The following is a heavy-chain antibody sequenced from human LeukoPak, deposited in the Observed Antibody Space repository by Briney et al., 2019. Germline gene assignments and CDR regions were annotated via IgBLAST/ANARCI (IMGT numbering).Heavy chain of an antibody. CDR1: GGSISNYY. CDR2: MYYSGST. CDR3: ARNTDYYDSSGYYHSDAFDI. J-gene: IGHJ3*02. Sequence: SETLSLTCSVSGGSISNYYWSWIRQPPGKGLEWIGSMYYSGSTNYNPSLKSRATISEDTSKKQFSLKLSSVTAADTAVYYCARNTDYYDSSGYYHSDAFDIWGQGTMVTVSS. V-gene: IGHV4-59*01. D-gene: IGHD3-22*01.